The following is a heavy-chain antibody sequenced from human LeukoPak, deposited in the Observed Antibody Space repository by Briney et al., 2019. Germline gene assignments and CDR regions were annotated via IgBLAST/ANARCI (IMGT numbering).Heavy chain of an antibody. CDR1: GGSFSGYY. J-gene: IGHJ4*02. CDR2: INHSGST. V-gene: IGHV4-34*01. Sequence: PSETLSLTCAVYGGSFSGYYWNWIRQPPGKGLEWIGEINHSGSTNYNPSLKSRVTISVDTSKNQFSLKLSSVTAADTAVYYCARGRRQRLVLREPPDYWGQGTLVTVSS. CDR3: ARGRRQRLVLREPPDY. D-gene: IGHD6-13*01.